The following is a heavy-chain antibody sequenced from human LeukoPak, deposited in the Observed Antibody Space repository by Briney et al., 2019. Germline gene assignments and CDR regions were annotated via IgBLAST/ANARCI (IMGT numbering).Heavy chain of an antibody. CDR2: ISSSSSTI. CDR3: ARELTFGGVIALDY. Sequence: AGGSLRLSCAASGFTFSSYSMNWVRQAPGKGLEWVSYISSSSSTIYYADSVKGRFTISRDNAKNSLYLQMNSLRNEDTAVYYCARELTFGGVIALDYWGQGTLVTVSS. CDR1: GFTFSSYS. J-gene: IGHJ4*02. D-gene: IGHD3-16*02. V-gene: IGHV3-48*02.